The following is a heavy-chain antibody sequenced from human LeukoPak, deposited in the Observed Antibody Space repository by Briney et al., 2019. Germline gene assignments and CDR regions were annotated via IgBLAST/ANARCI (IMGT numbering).Heavy chain of an antibody. CDR3: GVDIEVVPGAPNWFDP. J-gene: IGHJ5*02. D-gene: IGHD2-2*01. V-gene: IGHV3-23*01. CDR2: ISGSGDST. Sequence: GGSLRLSCAASGFTFSSYAMSWVRQAPGKGLEWVSAISGSGDSTYYADSVKGRFTISRDNSKNTLYLQMNSLRAEDTAVYYCGVDIEVVPGAPNWFDPWGQGTLVTVSS. CDR1: GFTFSSYA.